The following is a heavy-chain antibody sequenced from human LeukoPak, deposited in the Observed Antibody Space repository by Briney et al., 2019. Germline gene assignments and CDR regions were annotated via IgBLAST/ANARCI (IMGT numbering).Heavy chain of an antibody. V-gene: IGHV4-34*01. Sequence: SETLSLTCAVYGGSFSGYYWSWIRQPPGKGLEWIGEINHSGSTNYKPSLTSRGTISVDASKNQLSLKLSSVTTADTAVYYCAIQRVVRGVTCFDDWGQGSLVTVSS. D-gene: IGHD3-10*01. CDR1: GGSFSGYY. CDR2: INHSGST. CDR3: AIQRVVRGVTCFDD. J-gene: IGHJ4*02.